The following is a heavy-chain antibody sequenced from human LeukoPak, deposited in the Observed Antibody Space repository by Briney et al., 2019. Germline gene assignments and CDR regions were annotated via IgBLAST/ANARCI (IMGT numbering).Heavy chain of an antibody. Sequence: ASVKVSCKASGYTLTGYYIHWIRQAPGQGLEWMGRINPNSGGTSYAQKFQGGVTMTRDTSISTAYMEPSSLRSEDTAVYYCARAIGMATIDYWGQGTLVTVSS. J-gene: IGHJ4*02. CDR2: INPNSGGT. CDR3: ARAIGMATIDY. D-gene: IGHD5-24*01. CDR1: GYTLTGYY. V-gene: IGHV1-2*06.